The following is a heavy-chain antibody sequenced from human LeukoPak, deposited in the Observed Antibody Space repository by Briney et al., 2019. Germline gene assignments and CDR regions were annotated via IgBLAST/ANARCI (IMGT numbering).Heavy chain of an antibody. CDR3: ANPPPPYDSGWYTSWFDF. CDR2: VSVDGGTT. Sequence: GGSLRLSCVASGFTFSSYAMNWVRQAPGEGLEWVSAVSVDGGTTYYADSVKGRFIVSRDNSKNTVYLQMNSLRAEDTAVYFCANPPPPYDSGWYTSWFDFWGREPWSPSPQ. J-gene: IGHJ4*02. V-gene: IGHV3-23*01. D-gene: IGHD2-15*01. CDR1: GFTFSSYA.